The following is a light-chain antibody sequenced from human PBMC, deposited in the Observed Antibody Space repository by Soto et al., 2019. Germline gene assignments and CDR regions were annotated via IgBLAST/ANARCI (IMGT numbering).Light chain of an antibody. CDR2: DAS. CDR1: QSVSSY. V-gene: IGKV3-11*01. Sequence: EIVLTQSPATLSLSPGERATVSCRASQSVSSYLAWYQQKPGQAPRLLIYDASNRATGIPARFSGSGSGTDFTLTISSLQPEDFATYYCQQSYSTPQTFGQGTKVDI. J-gene: IGKJ1*01. CDR3: QQSYSTPQT.